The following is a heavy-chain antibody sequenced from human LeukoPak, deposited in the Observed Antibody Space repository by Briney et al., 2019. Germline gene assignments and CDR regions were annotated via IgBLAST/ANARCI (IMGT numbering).Heavy chain of an antibody. D-gene: IGHD6-13*01. CDR1: GFTFSSYG. J-gene: IGHJ5*02. Sequence: GGSLRLSCAASGFTFSSYGMNWVRQIPGKGLEWVSGISGSGGNTYYADSVKGRFTISRDNSKNTLELQMNSLGAEDTAVYHCARAIATAGTSSWFDPWGQGTLVTVSS. V-gene: IGHV3-23*01. CDR3: ARAIATAGTSSWFDP. CDR2: ISGSGGNT.